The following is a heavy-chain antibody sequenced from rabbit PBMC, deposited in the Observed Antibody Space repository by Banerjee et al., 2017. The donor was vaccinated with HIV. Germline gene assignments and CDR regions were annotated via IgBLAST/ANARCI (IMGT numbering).Heavy chain of an antibody. Sequence: QEQLEESGGGLVQPEGSLTLTCTASGFSFSSSYYMCWVRQAPGKGLEWSVCIYTGSGSTWYASWVNGRFTISKTSSTTVTLQMTSLTAADTATYFCARVPSSVHYKLTRLDLWGQGTLVTVS. CDR3: ARVPSSVHYKLTRLDL. J-gene: IGHJ3*01. D-gene: IGHD1-1*01. CDR2: IYTGSGST. V-gene: IGHV1S45*01. CDR1: GFSFSSSYY.